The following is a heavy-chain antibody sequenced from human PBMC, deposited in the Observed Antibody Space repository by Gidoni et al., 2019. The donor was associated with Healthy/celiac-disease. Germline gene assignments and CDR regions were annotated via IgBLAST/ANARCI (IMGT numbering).Heavy chain of an antibody. J-gene: IGHJ4*02. CDR2: ISGSGGST. D-gene: IGHD6-19*01. V-gene: IGHV3-23*01. Sequence: EVQLLESGGGLVQPGGSLRLSCAASGFPFSSYARSWVRQAPGKGLEWVSAISGSGGSTYYADSVKGRFTIARDNSKNTLYLQMNSLRAEDTAVYYCAKGPHSSGWYQYFDYWGQGTLVTVSS. CDR1: GFPFSSYA. CDR3: AKGPHSSGWYQYFDY.